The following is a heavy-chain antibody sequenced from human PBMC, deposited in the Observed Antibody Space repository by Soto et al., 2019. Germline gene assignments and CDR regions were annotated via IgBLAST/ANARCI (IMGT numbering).Heavy chain of an antibody. CDR1: GYTFTSYY. J-gene: IGHJ3*02. D-gene: IGHD3-3*01. Sequence: ASVKVSCKASGYTFTSYYMHWVRQAPGQGLEWMGIINPSGGSTSYAQKFQGRVTMTRDTSTSTVYMELSSLGSEDTAVYYCARDYEDDAFDIWAQGTMVTVSS. V-gene: IGHV1-46*01. CDR3: ARDYEDDAFDI. CDR2: INPSGGST.